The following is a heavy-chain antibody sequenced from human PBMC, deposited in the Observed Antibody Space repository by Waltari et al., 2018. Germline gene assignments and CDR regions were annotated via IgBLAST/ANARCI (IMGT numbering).Heavy chain of an antibody. CDR1: GVSIRSYY. J-gene: IGHJ3*01. CDR2: IYSSGST. Sequence: QVQLQESGPGLVKSSETLSLTCTISGVSIRSYYWSWIRQPAGKGLEWIGRIYSSGSTNYSPSLDSRVSMSIDTSTNQFSLKLKSVTAADTAIYYCTRERRQLELVASFDVWGHGTKVSVSS. V-gene: IGHV4-4*07. CDR3: TRERRQLELVASFDV. D-gene: IGHD1-1*01.